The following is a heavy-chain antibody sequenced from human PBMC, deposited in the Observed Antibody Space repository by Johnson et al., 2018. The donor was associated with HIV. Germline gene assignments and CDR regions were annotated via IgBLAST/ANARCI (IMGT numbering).Heavy chain of an antibody. V-gene: IGHV3-9*01. CDR3: AKDRYYDSSGPDAFDI. D-gene: IGHD3-22*01. CDR2: ISWNSGSI. CDR1: RFTFDDYA. Sequence: VQLVESGGVVVHPGGSLRLSCETSRFTFDDYAMHWVRQAPGKGLEWVSGISWNSGSIGYADSVKGRFTISRDNSKNTLYLQMNSLRAEDTAVYYCAKDRYYDSSGPDAFDIWGQGTMVTVSS. J-gene: IGHJ3*02.